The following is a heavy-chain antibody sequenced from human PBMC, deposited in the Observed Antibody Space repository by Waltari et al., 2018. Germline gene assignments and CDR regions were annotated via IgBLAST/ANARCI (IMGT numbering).Heavy chain of an antibody. J-gene: IGHJ3*02. Sequence: QLQLQESGPGLVKPSETLSLTCTVSGGSISSSSYYWGWIRQPPGKGLEWIGSIYYSGSTHYNPSRKSRVTMTTDTSTSTAYMELRSLRSDDTAVYYCARTPRGDAFDIWGQGTMVTVSS. V-gene: IGHV4-39*01. CDR3: ARTPRGDAFDI. CDR2: IYYSGST. CDR1: GGSISSSSYY.